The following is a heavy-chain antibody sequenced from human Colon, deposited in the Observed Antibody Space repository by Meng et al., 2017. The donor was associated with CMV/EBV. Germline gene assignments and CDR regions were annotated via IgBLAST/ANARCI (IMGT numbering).Heavy chain of an antibody. J-gene: IGHJ4*02. V-gene: IGHV2-5*02. Sequence: HTPLKESGPTPVKPTQPLTLTCTFSGFSLRTPEVGVHWIRQPPGKALEWLALIYWDDDNQFRPSLKNRITITKDTSKNQVVLTMTNMDPVDTATYYCAHGRGWLTDYWGQGTLVTVSS. CDR3: AHGRGWLTDY. D-gene: IGHD6-19*01. CDR2: IYWDDDN. CDR1: GFSLRTPEVG.